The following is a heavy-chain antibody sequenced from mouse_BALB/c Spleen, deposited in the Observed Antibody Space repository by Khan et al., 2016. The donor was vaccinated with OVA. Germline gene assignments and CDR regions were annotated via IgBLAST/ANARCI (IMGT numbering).Heavy chain of an antibody. J-gene: IGHJ2*01. CDR2: ISYSGST. Sequence: DVKLQESGPGLVKPSQSLSLTCTVTGYSITSGYGWNWIRQFPGNKLEWMGYISYSGSTNYNPSLNSRISITRDTSKNQFFLQLNSVTTEDTATYYCARTARIKYWGQGTTLTVSS. V-gene: IGHV3-2*02. D-gene: IGHD1-2*01. CDR3: ARTARIKY. CDR1: GYSITSGYG.